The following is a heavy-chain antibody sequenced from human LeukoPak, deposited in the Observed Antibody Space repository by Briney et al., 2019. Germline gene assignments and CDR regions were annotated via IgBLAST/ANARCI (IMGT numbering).Heavy chain of an antibody. Sequence: GASVTVSCKVSGYTLTELSMHWVRQAPGKGLEWMGGFDPEDGETIYAQKFQGRVTMTEDTSTDTAYMGLSSLRSEDTAVYYCATAHGDSVVNAFDIWGQGTMVTVSS. J-gene: IGHJ3*02. D-gene: IGHD4-17*01. CDR3: ATAHGDSVVNAFDI. CDR2: FDPEDGET. V-gene: IGHV1-24*01. CDR1: GYTLTELS.